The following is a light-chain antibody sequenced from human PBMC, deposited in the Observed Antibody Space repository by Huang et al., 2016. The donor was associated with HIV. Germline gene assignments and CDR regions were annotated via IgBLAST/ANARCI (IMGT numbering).Light chain of an antibody. Sequence: EIVLTQSPGTLSLSPGERATLSCRASESVNNIYLAWYQQKLGQAPRLVIYGASSRATGIPDSFSGSGSGTDFTLTISRLEHEDFAVYYCQQYGSSPYTFGQGTKLEMK. CDR1: ESVNNIY. J-gene: IGKJ2*01. V-gene: IGKV3-20*01. CDR2: GAS. CDR3: QQYGSSPYT.